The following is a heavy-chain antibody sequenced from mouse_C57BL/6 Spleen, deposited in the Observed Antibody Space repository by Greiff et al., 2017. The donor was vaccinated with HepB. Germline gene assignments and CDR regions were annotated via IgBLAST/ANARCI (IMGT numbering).Heavy chain of an antibody. V-gene: IGHV1-64*01. Sequence: QVQLQQPGAELVKPGASVKLSCKASGYTFTSYWMHWVKQRPGQGLEWIGMIHPNSGSTNYNEKFKSKATLTVDKSSSTAYMQLSSLTSEDSAVYYCARGVTTVVARYYFDYWGQGTTLTVSS. CDR2: IHPNSGST. D-gene: IGHD1-1*01. CDR1: GYTFTSYW. CDR3: ARGVTTVVARYYFDY. J-gene: IGHJ2*01.